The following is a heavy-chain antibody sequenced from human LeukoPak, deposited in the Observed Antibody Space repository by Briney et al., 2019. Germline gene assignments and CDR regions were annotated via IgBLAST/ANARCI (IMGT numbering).Heavy chain of an antibody. CDR1: GFTFSSYA. D-gene: IGHD4-17*01. V-gene: IGHV3-23*01. CDR3: AKYYGEAYFDY. Sequence: GGSLRLSCAASGFTFSSYAMSWVRQAPGKGLEWVSTINDSGGATFSADSVKGRFTMSRDNSKNTLYLQMNSLRAEDTAVYYCAKYYGEAYFDYWGQGTLVTVSP. CDR2: INDSGGAT. J-gene: IGHJ4*02.